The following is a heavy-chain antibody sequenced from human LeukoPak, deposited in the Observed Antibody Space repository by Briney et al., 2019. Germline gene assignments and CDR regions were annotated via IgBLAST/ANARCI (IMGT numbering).Heavy chain of an antibody. D-gene: IGHD1-26*01. J-gene: IGHJ3*02. Sequence: SETLSLTCTVSGGSISSSSYYWGWIRQPPGKGLEWIGSIYYSGSTYYNPSLKSRVTISVDTSKNQFSLKLSSVTAADTAVYYCARFSGSFGAFDIWGQGTMVTVSS. V-gene: IGHV4-39*07. CDR3: ARFSGSFGAFDI. CDR1: GGSISSSSYY. CDR2: IYYSGST.